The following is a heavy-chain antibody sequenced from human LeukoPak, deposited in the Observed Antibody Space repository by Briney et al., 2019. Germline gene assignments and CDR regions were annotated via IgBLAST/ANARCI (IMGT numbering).Heavy chain of an antibody. CDR2: INTGGDTT. V-gene: IGHV3-23*01. CDR1: GFTFSSYA. D-gene: IGHD3-16*01. J-gene: IGHJ4*02. Sequence: GASLRLSCAASGFTFSSYAMTWVRQAPGKGLEWVSAINTGGDTTYYADSVKGRFTISRDNSKNSLHLQMNSLRAEDTALYYCASLMRYEPLSRWGQGTLVTVSS. CDR3: ASLMRYEPLSR.